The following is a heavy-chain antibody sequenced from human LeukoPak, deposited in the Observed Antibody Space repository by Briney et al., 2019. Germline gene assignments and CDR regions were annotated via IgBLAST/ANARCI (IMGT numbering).Heavy chain of an antibody. J-gene: IGHJ3*02. CDR2: INPNSGGT. D-gene: IGHD3-16*01. CDR1: GYTFTGYY. Sequence: ASVKVSCKASGYTFTGYYMHWVRQAPGQGLEWMGWINPNSGGTNYAQKFQGRVTMTRGTSISTAYMELSRLRSDDTAVYYCARGSFWGGAFDIWGQGTMVTVSS. CDR3: ARGSFWGGAFDI. V-gene: IGHV1-2*02.